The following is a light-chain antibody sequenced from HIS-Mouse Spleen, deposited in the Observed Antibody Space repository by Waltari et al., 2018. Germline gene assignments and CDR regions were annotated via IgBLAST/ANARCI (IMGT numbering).Light chain of an antibody. CDR3: QVWDSSSDHVV. V-gene: IGLV3-21*03. Sequence: SYVLTQPPSVSVAPGKTARITCGGNHIGSKSVYWYQQKPGQAPVLVVYDDSDRPSGIPERFAGANSGNTATLTSSRVEAGDEADYYCQVWDSSSDHVVFGGGTKLTVL. CDR2: DDS. CDR1: HIGSKS. J-gene: IGLJ2*01.